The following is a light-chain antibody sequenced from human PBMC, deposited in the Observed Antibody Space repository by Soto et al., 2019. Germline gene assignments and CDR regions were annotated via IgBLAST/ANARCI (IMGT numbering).Light chain of an antibody. CDR1: QDIRND. CDR3: LQNYNYPWT. Sequence: AIPMTQFPSSLSASVRDRVTVTCRASQDIRNDLGWYQQKPGKAPKLLIYAASSLQSGVPSRFSGSGSGTQFTLTISSLQPEDVATYYCLQNYNYPWTFGQGTKVEIK. J-gene: IGKJ1*01. CDR2: AAS. V-gene: IGKV1-6*01.